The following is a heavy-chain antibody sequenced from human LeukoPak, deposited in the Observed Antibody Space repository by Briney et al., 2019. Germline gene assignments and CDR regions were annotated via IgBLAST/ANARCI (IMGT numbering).Heavy chain of an antibody. J-gene: IGHJ4*02. Sequence: PSETLSLTCAVYGGSFSGYYWSWIRRPPGKGLEWIGEINHSGSTNYNPSLKSRVTISVDTSKNQFSLKLSSVTAADTAVYYCAGGWVYYGSGSYGYWGQGTLVTVSS. CDR3: AGGWVYYGSGSYGY. CDR2: INHSGST. CDR1: GGSFSGYY. D-gene: IGHD3-10*01. V-gene: IGHV4-34*01.